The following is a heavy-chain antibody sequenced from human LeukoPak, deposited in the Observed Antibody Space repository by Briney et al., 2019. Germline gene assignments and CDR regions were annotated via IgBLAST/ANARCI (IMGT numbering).Heavy chain of an antibody. CDR1: GYTFTGYY. Sequence: ASVKVSCKASGYTFTGYYMHWVQQAPGQGLEWMGWINPNSGGTNYAQKFQGRVTMTRDTSISTAYMELSRLRSDDTAVYYCAREGGIAAARDLEYWGQGTLVTVSS. CDR3: AREGGIAAARDLEY. V-gene: IGHV1-2*02. J-gene: IGHJ4*02. CDR2: INPNSGGT. D-gene: IGHD6-13*01.